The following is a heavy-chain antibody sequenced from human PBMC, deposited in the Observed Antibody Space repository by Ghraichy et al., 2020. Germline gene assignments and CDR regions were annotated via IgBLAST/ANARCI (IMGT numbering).Heavy chain of an antibody. CDR2: INAGNGNT. Sequence: ASVKVSCKASGYTFTSYAVHWVRQAPGQRLEWMGWINAGNGNTKYSQKFQGRVTITRDTSASTAYMELSSLRSEDTAVYYCAGTSGGSRPIPFDYWGQGTLVTVSS. CDR1: GYTFTSYA. J-gene: IGHJ4*02. D-gene: IGHD2-15*01. CDR3: AGTSGGSRPIPFDY. V-gene: IGHV1-3*01.